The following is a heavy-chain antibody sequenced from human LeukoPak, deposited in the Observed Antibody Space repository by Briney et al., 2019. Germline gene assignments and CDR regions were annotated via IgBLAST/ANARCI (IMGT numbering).Heavy chain of an antibody. CDR3: ARLDRGPLEQLYVGWFDP. D-gene: IGHD6-6*01. CDR2: IYTSGTT. Sequence: SETLSLTCTVSGGSVGRGNYYWTWIRQPAGSGLEWIGRIYTSGTTDYNPSLRTRVTISVDASRNQFSLNLSSVTAADTAVYYCARLDRGPLEQLYVGWFDPWGQGTLVTVSS. J-gene: IGHJ5*02. CDR1: GGSVGRGNYY. V-gene: IGHV4-61*02.